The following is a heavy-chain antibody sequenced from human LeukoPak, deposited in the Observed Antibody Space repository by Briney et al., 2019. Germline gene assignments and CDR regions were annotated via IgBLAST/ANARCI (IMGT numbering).Heavy chain of an antibody. V-gene: IGHV3-48*03. D-gene: IGHD5-24*01. CDR3: ARSLGPTKPFDF. J-gene: IGHJ4*02. CDR1: GLVFHDYE. Sequence: PGGSLRLSCVASGLVFHDYEMSWVRQAPGKGLEWLSYITGRGNTIYYADSVRGRFTISRDNAKLSLYLQMNTLRAEDTAIYYCARSLGPTKPFDFWGKGTPVTVSS. CDR2: ITGRGNTI.